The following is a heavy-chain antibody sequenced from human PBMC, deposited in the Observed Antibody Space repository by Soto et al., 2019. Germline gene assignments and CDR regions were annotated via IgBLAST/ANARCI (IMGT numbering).Heavy chain of an antibody. Sequence: QVQLQESGPGLVKPSQTLSLTCTVSGGSISSGDYYWSWIRQPPGKGLEWVGYIYYSGNTYYNPALKSRITISVDTSTNHFFLKVNSVTAADTSVYYCARLLSSGGAFDICGQGTMVTVS. V-gene: IGHV4-30-4*01. D-gene: IGHD3-16*01. CDR2: IYYSGNT. CDR1: GGSISSGDYY. CDR3: ARLLSSGGAFDI. J-gene: IGHJ3*02.